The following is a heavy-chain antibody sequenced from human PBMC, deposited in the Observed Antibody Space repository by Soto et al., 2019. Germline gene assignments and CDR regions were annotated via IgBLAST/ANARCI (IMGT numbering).Heavy chain of an antibody. J-gene: IGHJ4*02. CDR1: AFILSRDR. V-gene: IGHV3-73*01. CDR2: IRSGVYSYAT. Sequence: PQEYRRVCYAASAFILSRDRLHWVRQASGKGLEWVGRIRSGVYSYATTYAASMKGRFTISRDDSNNMAYLQMSSLKTEDTAVYYCTTQEDEQRRNVWGQGP. CDR3: TTQEDEQRRNV.